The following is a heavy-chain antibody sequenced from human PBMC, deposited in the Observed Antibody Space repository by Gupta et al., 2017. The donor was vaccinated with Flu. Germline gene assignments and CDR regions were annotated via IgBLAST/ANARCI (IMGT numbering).Heavy chain of an antibody. J-gene: IGHJ4*02. CDR1: GFTFDDCT. D-gene: IGHD6-13*01. V-gene: IGHV3-43*01. Sequence: EVQLVESGGVVVQPGGSLRLSCAASGFTFDDCTMHWVRQAPGKGLEWVSLITWDGGTTYYADSVKGRFTISRDNSKNSLYLQMNSLRTEDTALYYCAKTIAAGESDWGQGTLVTVSS. CDR2: ITWDGGTT. CDR3: AKTIAAGESD.